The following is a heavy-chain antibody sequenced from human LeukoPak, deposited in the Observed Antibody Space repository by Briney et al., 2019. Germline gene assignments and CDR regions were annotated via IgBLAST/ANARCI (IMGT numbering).Heavy chain of an antibody. CDR1: GFTFSSYG. Sequence: PGGSLRLSCAASGFTFSSYGMSWVRQAPGKGLEWVSAISGSGGSTYYADSVKGRFTISRDNSKNTLYLQMNSLRAEDTAVYYCAKNRGNYYYYMDVWGKGATVTISS. CDR2: ISGSGGST. CDR3: AKNRGNYYYYMDV. V-gene: IGHV3-23*01. D-gene: IGHD1-14*01. J-gene: IGHJ6*03.